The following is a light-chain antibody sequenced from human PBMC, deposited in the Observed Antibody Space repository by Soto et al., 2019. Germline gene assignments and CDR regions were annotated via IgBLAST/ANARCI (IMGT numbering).Light chain of an antibody. CDR3: TSYAGSNNVI. V-gene: IGLV2-8*01. CDR2: DVS. J-gene: IGLJ2*01. CDR1: RNDVGGYNY. Sequence: QSALTQPPSASGSPGQSVTISCTGTRNDVGGYNYVSWYQQHPGKAPKLMIYDVSKRPSWVPDRFSASKSANTASLTVSGLQAEDEADYYCTSYAGSNNVIFGGGTKLTVL.